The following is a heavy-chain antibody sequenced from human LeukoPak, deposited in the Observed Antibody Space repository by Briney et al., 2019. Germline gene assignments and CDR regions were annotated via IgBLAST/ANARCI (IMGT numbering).Heavy chain of an antibody. CDR3: AGRRDRGAFDI. V-gene: IGHV1-69*05. CDR2: IIPIFGTA. Sequence: ASVKVSCKASGGTFSSYAISWVRQAPGQGLEWMGGIIPIFGTANYAQKFQGRVTITTDESTSTAYMELSSLRSEDTAVYYCAGRRDRGAFDIWGQGTMVTVSS. J-gene: IGHJ3*02. CDR1: GGTFSSYA. D-gene: IGHD3-10*01.